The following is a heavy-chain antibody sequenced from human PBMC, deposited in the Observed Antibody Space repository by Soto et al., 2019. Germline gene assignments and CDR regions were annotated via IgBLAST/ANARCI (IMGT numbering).Heavy chain of an antibody. CDR3: ARVVYFDRSAYGL. Sequence: EVQLVESGGGLVKPGGSLRLSCAASGFSFSGYNMNWVRQAPGKGLEWVSSISGDSNYIYYADSVQGRFTISRDNAKNSVYLQMNRLRAEDTAVYYCARVVYFDRSAYGLWGQGTMVTVSS. D-gene: IGHD3-22*01. V-gene: IGHV3-21*01. CDR2: ISGDSNYI. J-gene: IGHJ3*01. CDR1: GFSFSGYN.